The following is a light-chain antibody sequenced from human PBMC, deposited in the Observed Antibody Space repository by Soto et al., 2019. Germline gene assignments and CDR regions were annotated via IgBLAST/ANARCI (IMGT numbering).Light chain of an antibody. V-gene: IGLV2-8*01. CDR2: EVD. Sequence: QSALTQPPSASGSPGQSVTISCTGTSSDVGGYNFVSWYQHHPGKVPKSVIYEVDKRPSGVPDRFSGSKSGNTASLTVSGLQAEYEADYYCSSFGGGNKVLFCGGTQLTVL. CDR3: SSFGGGNKVL. J-gene: IGLJ3*02. CDR1: SSDVGGYNF.